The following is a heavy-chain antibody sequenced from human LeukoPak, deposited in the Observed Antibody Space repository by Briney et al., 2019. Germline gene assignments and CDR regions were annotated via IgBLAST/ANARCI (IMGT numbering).Heavy chain of an antibody. CDR3: ATDRGWRTSGYYLYYFEY. Sequence: GGSLRLSCAASGFIFTNYFMSWVRQAPGKGLEWVASIRHDGSEKYYVDSVRGRFTISRDNTMNSLYLQMSSLRAEDTAVYYCATDRGWRTSGYYLYYFEYWGQGTLVTVSS. J-gene: IGHJ4*02. D-gene: IGHD3-3*01. V-gene: IGHV3-7*01. CDR1: GFIFTNYF. CDR2: IRHDGSEK.